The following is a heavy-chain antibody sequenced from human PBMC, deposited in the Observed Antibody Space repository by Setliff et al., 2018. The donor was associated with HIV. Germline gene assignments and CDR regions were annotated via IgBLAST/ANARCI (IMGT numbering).Heavy chain of an antibody. Sequence: GGSLRLSCAASGFTFSDVWVNWVRQAPGRGLEWVGRIKNRPEGGTTEYAAPVKGRFTISRDDSKNMAYLQMNSLKIEDTALYFCSINSPLSSWGQGTLVTVSS. D-gene: IGHD6-6*01. J-gene: IGHJ4*02. CDR1: GFTFSDVW. CDR3: SINSPLSS. CDR2: IKNRPEGGTT. V-gene: IGHV3-15*01.